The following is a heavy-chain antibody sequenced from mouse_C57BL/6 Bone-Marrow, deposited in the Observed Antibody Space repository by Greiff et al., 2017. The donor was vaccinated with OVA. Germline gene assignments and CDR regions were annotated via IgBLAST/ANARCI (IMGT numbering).Heavy chain of an antibody. CDR1: GFTFTSYW. V-gene: IGHV1-7*01. J-gene: IGHJ1*03. Sequence: VQLQQSGADLAKPGASVKLSCKASGFTFTSYWMHWVQQRPGQGLEWIGYINPSSGYTKYHQKFKDKATLTADKSSSTAYMQLSSLTYEDSAVYYCASRGSYWYFDVWGTGTTVTVSS. CDR2: INPSSGYT. CDR3: ASRGSYWYFDV.